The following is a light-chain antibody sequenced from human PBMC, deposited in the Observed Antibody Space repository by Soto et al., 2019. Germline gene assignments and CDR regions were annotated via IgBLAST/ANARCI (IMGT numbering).Light chain of an antibody. V-gene: IGLV1-40*01. CDR3: QSYDSSRSPLYV. J-gene: IGLJ1*01. CDR1: SSNIGAGYD. Sequence: QSVLTQPPSVSGAPGQRVSISCTGSSSNIGAGYDVHWYQHLPETAPKLLIYANNNRPSGVPDRFSGSKSGTSASLAITGLQAEDEADYYCQSYDSSRSPLYVFGTGTKVTVL. CDR2: ANN.